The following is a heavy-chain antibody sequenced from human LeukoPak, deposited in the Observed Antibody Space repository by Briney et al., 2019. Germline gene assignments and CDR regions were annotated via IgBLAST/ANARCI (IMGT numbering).Heavy chain of an antibody. Sequence: PGGSLRLSCAASGFTFSSYAMSWVRQAPGKGLEWVSAISGSGGSTYYADSVKGRFTISRNNSKDTLYLQMNSLRAEDTAVYYCAKLGQYSSSFDYWGQGTLVTVSS. J-gene: IGHJ4*02. V-gene: IGHV3-23*01. CDR3: AKLGQYSSSFDY. CDR2: ISGSGGST. D-gene: IGHD6-6*01. CDR1: GFTFSSYA.